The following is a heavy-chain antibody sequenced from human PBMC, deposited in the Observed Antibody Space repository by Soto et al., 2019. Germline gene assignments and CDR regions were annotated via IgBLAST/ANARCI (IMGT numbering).Heavy chain of an antibody. CDR2: TYYRSKWYN. CDR3: AGEYYGSGSTIYYYGMDV. J-gene: IGHJ6*02. V-gene: IGHV6-1*01. Sequence: SQTLSLTCAISGDSVSSNSAAWNWIRQSPSRGLEWLGRTYYRSKWYNDYAVSVKSRITINPDTSKNQFSLQLNSVTPEDTAVYYCAGEYYGSGSTIYYYGMDVWGQGTTVTVSS. D-gene: IGHD3-10*01. CDR1: GDSVSSNSAA.